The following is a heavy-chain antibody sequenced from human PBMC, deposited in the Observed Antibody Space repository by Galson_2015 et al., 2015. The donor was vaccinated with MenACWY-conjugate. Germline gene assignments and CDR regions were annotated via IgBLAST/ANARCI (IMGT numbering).Heavy chain of an antibody. J-gene: IGHJ4*02. CDR3: ATDLSD. Sequence: QSGAEVKKPGASVKVSCKASGYTFTSYGISWVRQAPGQGLEWMGLVDPEDGETIYAEKFQGRVTITADTSTDTAYMELSSLRSEDTAVYYCATDLSDWGQGTLVTVSS. D-gene: IGHD2/OR15-2a*01. CDR1: GYTFTSYG. V-gene: IGHV1-69-2*01. CDR2: VDPEDGET.